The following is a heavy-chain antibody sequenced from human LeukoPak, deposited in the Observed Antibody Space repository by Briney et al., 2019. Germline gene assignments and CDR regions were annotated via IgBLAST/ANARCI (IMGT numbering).Heavy chain of an antibody. CDR3: AGGYSYGYLKQFDY. CDR1: GFTFSSYA. CDR2: ISYDGSNK. Sequence: PGGSLRLSCAASGFTFSSYAMHWVRQAPGKGLEWVAVISYDGSNKYYADSVKGRFTISRDNSKNTLYLQMNSLRAEDTAVYYCAGGYSYGYLKQFDYWGQGTLVTVSS. D-gene: IGHD5-18*01. J-gene: IGHJ4*02. V-gene: IGHV3-30*04.